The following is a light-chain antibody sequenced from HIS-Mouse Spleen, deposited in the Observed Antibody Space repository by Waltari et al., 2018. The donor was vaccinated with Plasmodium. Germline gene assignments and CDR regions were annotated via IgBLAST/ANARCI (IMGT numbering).Light chain of an antibody. V-gene: IGKV3-15*01. CDR2: GAS. CDR1: PSVSSN. Sequence: EIVMTQSPATLYVSPGERATIACRASPSVSSNLAWYQQKPGQAPRLLIYGASTRATGIPARFSGSGSGTEFTLTISSLQSEDFAVYYCQQYNNWSFTFGPGTKVDIK. CDR3: QQYNNWSFT. J-gene: IGKJ3*01.